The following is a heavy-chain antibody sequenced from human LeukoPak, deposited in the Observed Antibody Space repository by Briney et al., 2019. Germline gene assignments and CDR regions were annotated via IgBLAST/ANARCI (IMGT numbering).Heavy chain of an antibody. J-gene: IGHJ4*02. Sequence: SGGSLRLSCAASGFTFSSYVMSWVRQAPEKGLEWVSAISGSGGSTYYADSVKGRFTISRDNSKNTLYLQMNSLRAEDTAVYYCATLRRPWELGGKEPFDYWGQGTLVTVSS. D-gene: IGHD1-26*01. CDR3: ATLRRPWELGGKEPFDY. V-gene: IGHV3-23*01. CDR2: ISGSGGST. CDR1: GFTFSSYV.